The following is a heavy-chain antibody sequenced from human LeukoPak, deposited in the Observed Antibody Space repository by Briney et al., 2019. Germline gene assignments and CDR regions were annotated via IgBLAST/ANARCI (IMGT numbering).Heavy chain of an antibody. D-gene: IGHD3-10*01. V-gene: IGHV1-8*01. CDR3: ASAGFPRRYFDL. J-gene: IGHJ2*01. CDR1: GYTFTTYD. Sequence: ASVKVSCKASGYTFTTYDINWVRQATGQGLEWMGWMNPSSGNTGYAQKVQGRVTMTRDTSISTAYMELSSLRSEDTAVYYCASAGFPRRYFDLWGRGTLVTVSS. CDR2: MNPSSGNT.